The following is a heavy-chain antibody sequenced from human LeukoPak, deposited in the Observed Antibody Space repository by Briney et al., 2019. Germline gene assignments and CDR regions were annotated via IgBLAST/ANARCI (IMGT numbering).Heavy chain of an antibody. CDR2: ISSSSSYI. Sequence: GGSLRLSCAASGFTFSSYSMNWVRQAPGKGLEWVSSISSSSSYIYYADSVKGRFTISRDNAKNSLYLQMNSLRAEDTAVYYCAGHQHVAARGVGWGQGTLVTVSS. V-gene: IGHV3-21*01. CDR3: AGHQHVAARGVG. J-gene: IGHJ4*02. D-gene: IGHD6-6*01. CDR1: GFTFSSYS.